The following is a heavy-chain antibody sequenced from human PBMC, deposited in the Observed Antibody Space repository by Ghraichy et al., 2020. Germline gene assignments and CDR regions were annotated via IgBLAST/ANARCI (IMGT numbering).Heavy chain of an antibody. V-gene: IGHV1-69*13. CDR3: GSTGIAVAGHYYYMDV. CDR2: IIPIFGTA. Sequence: SVKVSCKASGGTFSSYAISWVRQAPGQGLEWMGGIIPIFGTANYAQKFQGRVTITADESTSTAYMELSSLRSKDTAVYYCGSTGIAVAGHYYYMDVWGKGTTVTVSS. D-gene: IGHD6-19*01. J-gene: IGHJ6*03. CDR1: GGTFSSYA.